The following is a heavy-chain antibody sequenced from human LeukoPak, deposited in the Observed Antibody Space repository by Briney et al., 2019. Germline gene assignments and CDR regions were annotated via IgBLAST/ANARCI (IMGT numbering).Heavy chain of an antibody. CDR3: TRGGYSGYVTFDY. D-gene: IGHD5-12*01. CDR1: GFTFGDYA. J-gene: IGHJ4*02. CDR2: IRSKAYGGTT. Sequence: GRSLRLSCTASGFTFGDYAMSWFRQAPGKGLEWVGFIRSKAYGGTTEYAASVKGRFTISRDDSTSIAYLQMNSLKTEDTAVYYCTRGGYSGYVTFDYWGQGTLVTVSS. V-gene: IGHV3-49*03.